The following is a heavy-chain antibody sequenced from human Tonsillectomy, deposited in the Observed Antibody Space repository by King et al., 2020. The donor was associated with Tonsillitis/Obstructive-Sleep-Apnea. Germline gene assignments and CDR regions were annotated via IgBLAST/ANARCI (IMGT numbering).Heavy chain of an antibody. Sequence: VQLVESGGGLVHPGGSLRLSCAASGFTFNNYAMSWVRQTPGKGLEWVSAISDSGSGKHYVDSVKGRFTISRDNSKKTLYVQMNSLRAEDTAVYYCVGRPAGAEYYYVDVWGKGTTVTVSS. J-gene: IGHJ6*03. D-gene: IGHD6-19*01. CDR1: GFTFNNYA. CDR3: VGRPAGAEYYYVDV. CDR2: ISDSGSGK. V-gene: IGHV3-23*04.